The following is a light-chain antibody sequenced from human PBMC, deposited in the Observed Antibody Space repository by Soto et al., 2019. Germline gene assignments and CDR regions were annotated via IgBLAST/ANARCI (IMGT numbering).Light chain of an antibody. Sequence: QSVLTQPASVSGSPGQSITISCTGTSSDVGGYNYVSWYQQHPGKAPKLMIYDVSNRPSGISNRFSGSKSGNTASLTISGLQAEDEADYYCSSYTGSSTYGFGTGTKVTVL. CDR3: SSYTGSSTYG. CDR1: SSDVGGYNY. V-gene: IGLV2-14*01. J-gene: IGLJ1*01. CDR2: DVS.